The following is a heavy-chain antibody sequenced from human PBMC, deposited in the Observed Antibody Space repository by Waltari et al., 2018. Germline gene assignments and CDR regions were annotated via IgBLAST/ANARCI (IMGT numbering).Heavy chain of an antibody. D-gene: IGHD2-8*01. J-gene: IGHJ4*02. CDR3: ARGPYGVSSY. Sequence: QVQLQQWGAGLLKPSETLSLTCAVSGGSFSGYYWSWIRQPPGKGLEWIGEINHSGSTNYNPSLKSRVTISVDTSKNQFSLRLSSVTAADTAVYYCARGPYGVSSYWGQGTLVTVSS. V-gene: IGHV4-34*01. CDR1: GGSFSGYY. CDR2: INHSGST.